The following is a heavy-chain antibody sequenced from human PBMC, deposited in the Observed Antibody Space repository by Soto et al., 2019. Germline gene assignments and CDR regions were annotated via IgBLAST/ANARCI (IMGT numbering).Heavy chain of an antibody. V-gene: IGHV3-23*01. CDR2: ISGSGGST. J-gene: IGHJ4*02. CDR1: GFTFSSYA. Sequence: PGGSLRLSCAASGFTFSSYAMSWVRQAPGKGLEWASAISGSGGSTYYADSVKGRFTISRDNSKNTLYLQMNSLRAEDTAVYYCAISRGFIGDYWGQGTLVTVSS. D-gene: IGHD2-15*01. CDR3: AISRGFIGDY.